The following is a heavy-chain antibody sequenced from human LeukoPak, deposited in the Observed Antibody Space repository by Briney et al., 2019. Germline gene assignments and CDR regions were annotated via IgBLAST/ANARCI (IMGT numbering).Heavy chain of an antibody. J-gene: IGHJ4*02. CDR1: GFTFSSYG. D-gene: IGHD2-15*01. Sequence: PGGSLRLSCAASGFTFSSYGMHWVRQAPGKGLEWVSAISNNGGYTYYADSVQGRFTISRDNSKSTLCLQMNNLRAEDTAVYYCAKQLGYCSDGSCYFPYWGQGTLVTVSS. CDR2: ISNNGGYT. CDR3: AKQLGYCSDGSCYFPY. V-gene: IGHV3-23*01.